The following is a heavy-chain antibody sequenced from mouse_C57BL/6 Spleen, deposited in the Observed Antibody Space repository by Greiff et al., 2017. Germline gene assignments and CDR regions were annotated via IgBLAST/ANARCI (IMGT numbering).Heavy chain of an antibody. J-gene: IGHJ3*01. CDR2: IRNKANNHAT. CDR3: TRMGRTLFAY. V-gene: IGHV6-6*01. D-gene: IGHD4-1*01. Sequence: EVQGVESGGGLVQPGGSMKLSCAASGFTFSDAWMDWVRQSPEKGLEWVAEIRNKANNHATYYAESVKGRFTISRDDSKSSVYLQMNSLRAEDTGIYYCTRMGRTLFAYWGQGTLVTVSA. CDR1: GFTFSDAW.